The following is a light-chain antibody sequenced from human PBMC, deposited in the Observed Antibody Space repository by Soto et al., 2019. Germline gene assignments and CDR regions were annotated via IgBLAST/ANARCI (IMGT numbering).Light chain of an antibody. CDR1: QSISSW. V-gene: IGKV1-5*03. CDR3: QQYNTYSPT. Sequence: DIQMTQSPSTLSAFVGDRVTITCRASQSISSWLAWYQQKPGKAPNLLIYKASSLESGVPSRFSGSGSGTEFTLTISSLHPDDFATYYCQQYNTYSPTFGQGTKVEIK. J-gene: IGKJ1*01. CDR2: KAS.